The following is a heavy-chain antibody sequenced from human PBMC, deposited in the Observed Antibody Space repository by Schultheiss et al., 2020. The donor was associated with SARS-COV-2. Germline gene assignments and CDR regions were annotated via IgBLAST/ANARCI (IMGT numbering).Heavy chain of an antibody. J-gene: IGHJ6*02. CDR3: AWPGSPYYYYGMDV. CDR2: INSDGSST. V-gene: IGHV3-74*01. Sequence: GGSLRLSCAASGFTFSSYGMHWVRQAPGKGLVWVSRINSDGSSTSYADSVKGRFTISRDNAKNTLYLQMNSLRAEDTAVYYCAWPGSPYYYYGMDVWGQGTTVTVSS. CDR1: GFTFSSYG.